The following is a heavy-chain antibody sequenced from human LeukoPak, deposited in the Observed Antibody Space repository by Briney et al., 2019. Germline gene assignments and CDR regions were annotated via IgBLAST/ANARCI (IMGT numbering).Heavy chain of an antibody. V-gene: IGHV3-21*01. CDR1: GFTFSSYT. CDR2: ISSSKTYI. J-gene: IGHJ4*02. Sequence: GGSLRLSCAASGFTFSSYTMSWVRQAPGEGLEWVSSISSSKTYIHYADSVEGRFTISRDNAKNSLYLQMNSLRAEDTAVYYCARDLTGNYGYDYWGQGTLVTVSS. D-gene: IGHD1-20*01. CDR3: ARDLTGNYGYDY.